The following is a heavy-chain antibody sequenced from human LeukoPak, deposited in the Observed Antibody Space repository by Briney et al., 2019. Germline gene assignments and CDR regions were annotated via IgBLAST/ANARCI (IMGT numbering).Heavy chain of an antibody. V-gene: IGHV4-39*07. CDR3: ARDIAGYWYFDL. D-gene: IGHD6-13*01. Sequence: SETLSLTCTVSGGSISSYYWGWIRQPPGKGLEGIGSIYYSGSTYYNPSLKSRVTISVDTSKNQFSLKLSSVTAADTAVYYCARDIAGYWYFDLWGRGTLVTVSS. CDR2: IYYSGST. J-gene: IGHJ2*01. CDR1: GGSISSYY.